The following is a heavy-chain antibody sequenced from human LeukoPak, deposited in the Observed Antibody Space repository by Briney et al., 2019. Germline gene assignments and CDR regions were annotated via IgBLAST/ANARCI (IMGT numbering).Heavy chain of an antibody. V-gene: IGHV3-21*01. CDR2: ISSSSSYI. J-gene: IGHJ3*02. CDR3: ARVKRLTMIRGAFDI. D-gene: IGHD3-10*01. CDR1: GFTFSSYS. Sequence: GGSLRLSCAASGFTFSSYSMNWVRQAPGKGLEWVSSISSSSSYIYYAGSVKGRFTISRDNTKNSLYLQMNSLRAEDTAVYYCARVKRLTMIRGAFDIWGQGTMVTVSS.